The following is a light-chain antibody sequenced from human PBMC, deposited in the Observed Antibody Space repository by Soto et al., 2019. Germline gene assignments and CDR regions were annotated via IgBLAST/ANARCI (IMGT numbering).Light chain of an antibody. CDR3: SSYTSTSTRV. Sequence: QSALTQPASVSGSPGQSITISCTGASSDIGSYNYVSWYQQHPGKAPKLLIYDVTKWPSGISNRFSGSKSGNTASLTISGLQAEDEADYYCSSYTSTSTRVFGGGTKVTVL. CDR1: SSDIGSYNY. V-gene: IGLV2-14*01. CDR2: DVT. J-gene: IGLJ2*01.